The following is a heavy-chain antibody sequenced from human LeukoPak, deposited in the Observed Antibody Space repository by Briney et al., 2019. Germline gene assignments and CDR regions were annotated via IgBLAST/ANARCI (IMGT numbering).Heavy chain of an antibody. CDR2: ISRSGSTK. CDR3: ARERLVGANDAFDI. D-gene: IGHD1-26*01. CDR1: GFTFSDYN. Sequence: PGGSLRLSCAASGFTFSDYNMRWIRQAPGKGLEWVSSISRSGSTKYYADSVKGRFTISRDNAKNSLFLQMNSLRAEDTAVYYCARERLVGANDAFDIWGQGTMVTVSS. V-gene: IGHV3-11*04. J-gene: IGHJ3*02.